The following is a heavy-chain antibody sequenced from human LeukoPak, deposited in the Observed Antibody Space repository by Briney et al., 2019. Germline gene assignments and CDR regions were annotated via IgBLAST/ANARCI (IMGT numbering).Heavy chain of an antibody. J-gene: IGHJ3*02. D-gene: IGHD3-22*01. CDR2: IFHTGST. V-gene: IGHV4-39*01. CDR3: ATQDMYYDGTGYYFGAFDI. Sequence: SETLALTCTVSGGPITTTSYYWGWIRQAPGEALEGIVSIFHTGSTYYNPSLKSRVTLSVDTSKNPFSLNLSSVTAADTAVYYCATQDMYYDGTGYYFGAFDIWGPGTMVTVSS. CDR1: GGPITTTSYY.